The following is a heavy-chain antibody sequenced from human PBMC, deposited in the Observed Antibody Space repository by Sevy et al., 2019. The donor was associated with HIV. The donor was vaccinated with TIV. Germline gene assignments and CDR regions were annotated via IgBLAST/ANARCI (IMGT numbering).Heavy chain of an antibody. CDR3: AKDQPAFGVVVGMDV. D-gene: IGHD3-3*01. J-gene: IGHJ6*02. Sequence: GGSLRLSCAASGFTFSSYGMHWVRQAPGKGLEWVAVISYGGSNKYYADSVKGRFTISRDNSKNTLYLQMNSLRAEETAVYYCAKDQPAFGVVVGMDVWGQGTTVTVSS. V-gene: IGHV3-30*18. CDR2: ISYGGSNK. CDR1: GFTFSSYG.